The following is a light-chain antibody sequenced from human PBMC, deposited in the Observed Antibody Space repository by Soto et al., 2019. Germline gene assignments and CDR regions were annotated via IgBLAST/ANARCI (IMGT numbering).Light chain of an antibody. Sequence: EIVMTRSPATLSLSPGETTRLSCRASQGINIDVAWYQQKVGQTPRLLIHGASTRATGIPDRFSGSGSGTDFTLTISRLEPEDFAVYYCQQYDNSPITFGQGTRLEIK. CDR1: QGINID. V-gene: IGKV3-20*01. J-gene: IGKJ5*01. CDR2: GAS. CDR3: QQYDNSPIT.